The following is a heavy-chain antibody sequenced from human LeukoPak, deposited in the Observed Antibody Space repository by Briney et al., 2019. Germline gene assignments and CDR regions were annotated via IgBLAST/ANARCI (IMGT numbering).Heavy chain of an antibody. Sequence: QPGGSLRLSCAASGFTFSSYWMHWVRQAPGKGLVWVSRINTDRSSTSYADSVKGRFTISRDNAKNTLYLQMNSLRAEDTAVYYCAQLPKTYDTGYWGQGTLVTVSS. D-gene: IGHD3-22*01. CDR2: INTDRSST. CDR1: GFTFSSYW. CDR3: AQLPKTYDTGY. V-gene: IGHV3-74*01. J-gene: IGHJ4*02.